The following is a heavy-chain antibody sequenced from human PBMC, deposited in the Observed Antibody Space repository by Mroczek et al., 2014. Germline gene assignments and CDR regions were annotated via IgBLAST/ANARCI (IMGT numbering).Heavy chain of an antibody. Sequence: QVQLQESGPGLVKPSETLSLTCTVSGGSISSYYWSWIRQPPGKGLEWIGYIYYSGGTNYNPSLKSRVTISVDTSKNQFSLKLSSVTAADTAVYYCARGGYCSSTSCFWYFDLWGRGTLVTVSS. D-gene: IGHD2-2*01. V-gene: IGHV4-59*01. J-gene: IGHJ2*01. CDR3: ARGGYCSSTSCFWYFDL. CDR2: IYYSGGT. CDR1: GGSISSYY.